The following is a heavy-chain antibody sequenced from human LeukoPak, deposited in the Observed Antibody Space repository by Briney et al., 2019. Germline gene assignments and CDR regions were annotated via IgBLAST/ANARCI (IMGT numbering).Heavy chain of an antibody. CDR2: INPSGGST. V-gene: IGHV1-46*01. D-gene: IGHD2-2*01. CDR1: GYTFTSYY. Sequence: GASVKVSCKASGYTFTSYYMHWVRQAPGQGLEWMGIINPSGGSTSYAQKFQGRVTMTRDTSTSTVYMELSSLRSEDTAVYYCARAGWASPAAISEDYWGQGTLVTVSS. J-gene: IGHJ4*02. CDR3: ARAGWASPAAISEDY.